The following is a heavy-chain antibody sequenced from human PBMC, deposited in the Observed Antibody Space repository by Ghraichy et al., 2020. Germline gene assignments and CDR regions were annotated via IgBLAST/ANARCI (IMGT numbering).Heavy chain of an antibody. D-gene: IGHD3-22*01. Sequence: SVKVSCKASGGTFSSYAISWVRQAPGQGLEWMGGIIPIFGTANYAQKFQGRVTITADESTSTAYMELSSLRSEDTAVYYCARGVTSYYDSSGYYSPYDYWGQGTLVTVSS. V-gene: IGHV1-69*13. J-gene: IGHJ4*02. CDR2: IIPIFGTA. CDR1: GGTFSSYA. CDR3: ARGVTSYYDSSGYYSPYDY.